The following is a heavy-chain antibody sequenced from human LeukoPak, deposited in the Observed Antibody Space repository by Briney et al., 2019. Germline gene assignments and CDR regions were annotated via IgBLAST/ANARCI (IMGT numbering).Heavy chain of an antibody. Sequence: GASVKVSWKASGYTFTSYDINWVRQAAGQGLEWMGSMNPNSGNTGYAQKFQGRVTITRNTSISTAYMELSSLRSEDTAVYYCARGQVVTTRKFDYWGQGTLVTVSS. CDR2: MNPNSGNT. CDR1: GYTFTSYD. J-gene: IGHJ4*02. CDR3: ARGQVVTTRKFDY. V-gene: IGHV1-8*03. D-gene: IGHD5-12*01.